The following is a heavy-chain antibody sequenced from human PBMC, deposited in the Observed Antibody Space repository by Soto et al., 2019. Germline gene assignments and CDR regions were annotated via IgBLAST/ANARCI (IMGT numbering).Heavy chain of an antibody. J-gene: IGHJ4*02. CDR1: GFTFSDYA. CDR2: VSHDGRNT. CDR3: AKWGRQWLVTSDFNY. Sequence: VQLVESGGGVVQPGRSLRLSCAASGFTFSDYAMHWVRQAPGKGLEGVAVVSHDGRNTHYADSVKGRFTISRDSSKNTVSLEMTSLRAEDTADYSCAKWGRQWLVTSDFNYWGQGALVTVSS. V-gene: IGHV3-30*18. D-gene: IGHD6-19*01.